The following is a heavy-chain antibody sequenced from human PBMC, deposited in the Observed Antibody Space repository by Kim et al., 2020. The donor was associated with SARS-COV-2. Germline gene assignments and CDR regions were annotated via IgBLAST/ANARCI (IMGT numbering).Heavy chain of an antibody. CDR1: GFTFSSYA. Sequence: GGSLRLSCAASGFTFSSYAMHWVRQAPGKGLEWVAVISYDGSNKYYADSVKGRFTISRDNSKNTLYLQMNSLRAEDTAVYYCASAYDSSGYTSFREGHDVLAPASYWGQGTLVTVSS. D-gene: IGHD3-22*01. CDR2: ISYDGSNK. V-gene: IGHV3-30*04. CDR3: ASAYDSSGYTSFREGHDVLAPASY. J-gene: IGHJ4*02.